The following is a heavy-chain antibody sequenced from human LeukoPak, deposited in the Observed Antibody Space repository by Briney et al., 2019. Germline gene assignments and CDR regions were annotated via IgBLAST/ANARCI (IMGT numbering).Heavy chain of an antibody. Sequence: SQTLSLTCTVSGGSISSGGYYWSWIRQHPGKGLEWIGYIYYSGSTYYNPSLKTRVTISVDTSKNQFSLKLSSVTAADTAVYYCARGYTYYFDYWGQGTLVTVSS. D-gene: IGHD2-2*02. CDR2: IYYSGST. CDR3: ARGYTYYFDY. J-gene: IGHJ4*02. CDR1: GGSISSGGYY. V-gene: IGHV4-31*03.